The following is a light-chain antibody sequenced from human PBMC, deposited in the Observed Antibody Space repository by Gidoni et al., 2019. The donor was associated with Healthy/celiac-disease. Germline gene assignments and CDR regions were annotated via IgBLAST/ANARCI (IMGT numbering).Light chain of an antibody. CDR2: GAS. Sequence: EIVMTQSPATLSVSTGERATLSCRASQSVSSNLAWYQQKPGQAPRLLIYGASTRATGIPARFSGSGYGTEFTLTISSLQSEDLAVYYCQQYNNWPPLTFGGXTKVEIK. V-gene: IGKV3-15*01. CDR3: QQYNNWPPLT. CDR1: QSVSSN. J-gene: IGKJ4*01.